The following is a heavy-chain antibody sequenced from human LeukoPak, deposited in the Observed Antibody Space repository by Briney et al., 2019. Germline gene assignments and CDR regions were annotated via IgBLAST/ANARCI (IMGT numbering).Heavy chain of an antibody. V-gene: IGHV3-64D*06. CDR3: VKDGSGSYYTYYFDY. CDR1: GFTFSRYA. D-gene: IGHD3-10*01. Sequence: PGGSLRLSCSVSGFTFSRYAMHWVRQAPGKGLEYVSAISSNGGSTYYADSVKGRFTISRDNSKNTLYLQMSSLRTEDTAVYYCVKDGSGSYYTYYFDYWGQGTLVTVSS. J-gene: IGHJ4*02. CDR2: ISSNGGST.